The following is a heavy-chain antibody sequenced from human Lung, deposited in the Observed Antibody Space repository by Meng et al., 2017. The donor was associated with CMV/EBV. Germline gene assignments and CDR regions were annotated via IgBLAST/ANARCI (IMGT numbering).Heavy chain of an antibody. CDR1: GYTFTGYY. CDR3: ARGVGFCSSTSCQVWFDP. J-gene: IGHJ5*02. D-gene: IGHD2-2*01. Sequence: ASVXVSCKASGYTFTGYYMHWVRQAPGQGLEWMGWINPNSGGTNYAQKFQGRVTMTRDTSISTAYMELSRLRSDDTAVYYCARGVGFCSSTSCQVWFDPWCQGTLVTGAS. V-gene: IGHV1-2*02. CDR2: INPNSGGT.